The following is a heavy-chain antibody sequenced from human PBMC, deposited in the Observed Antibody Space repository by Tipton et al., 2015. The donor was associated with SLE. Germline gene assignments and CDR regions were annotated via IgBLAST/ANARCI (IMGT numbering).Heavy chain of an antibody. CDR3: ARHDTNYGRNWFDP. V-gene: IGHV4-59*08. CDR1: GGSMCSYY. CDR2: IYSSGST. D-gene: IGHD2-8*01. Sequence: TLSLTCTVFGGSMCSYYWSWIRQPAGKGLEWIGQIYSSGSTSHNPSLQSRVSISVDMSKNHFPLKLSSVTAADTAVYYCARHDTNYGRNWFDPWGQGTLVTVSS. J-gene: IGHJ5*02.